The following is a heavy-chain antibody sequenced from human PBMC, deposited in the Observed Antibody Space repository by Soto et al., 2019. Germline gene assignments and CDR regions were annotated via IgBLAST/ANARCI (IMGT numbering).Heavy chain of an antibody. CDR2: VWFDGSRE. Sequence: PGGSLRLSCAASGFIFSNYGMHWVRQAPGKGLEWVAVVWFDGSREYYADYVKGRFTISRDNAKNSLYLQMNSLRAEDTAVFYCARDDYPYYDDSSGYHFDYWGQGTLVTVSS. J-gene: IGHJ4*02. CDR1: GFIFSNYG. CDR3: ARDDYPYYDDSSGYHFDY. V-gene: IGHV3-33*01. D-gene: IGHD3-22*01.